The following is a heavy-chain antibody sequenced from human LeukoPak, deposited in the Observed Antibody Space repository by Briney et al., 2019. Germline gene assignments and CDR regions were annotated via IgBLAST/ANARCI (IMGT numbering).Heavy chain of an antibody. J-gene: IGHJ4*02. CDR3: ARENSGDYRFDY. V-gene: IGHV4-4*07. D-gene: IGHD1-26*01. CDR2: IYTSGST. CDR1: GGSISSYY. Sequence: SETLSLTCTVSGGSISSYYWSWIRQPAGKGLEWIGRIYTSGSTDYNPSLKSRVTMSVDTSKNHFSLRLSSLTAADTAMYYCARENSGDYRFDYWGQGTLVTVSS.